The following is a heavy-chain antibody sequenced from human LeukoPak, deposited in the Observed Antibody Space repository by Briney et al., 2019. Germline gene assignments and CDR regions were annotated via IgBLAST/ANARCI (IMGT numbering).Heavy chain of an antibody. D-gene: IGHD5/OR15-5a*01. CDR1: GGSINNNKW. J-gene: IGHJ4*02. CDR2: VYYSGST. CDR3: ARGFYENPFDY. Sequence: SETLSLTCVVSGGSINNNKWWSWVRQPPGKGLEWIGDVYYSGSTNYNPSLKSRVTMSVDKSKNQFSLKLNSVTAADTAVYYCARGFYENPFDYWGQGTLVTVSS. V-gene: IGHV4-4*02.